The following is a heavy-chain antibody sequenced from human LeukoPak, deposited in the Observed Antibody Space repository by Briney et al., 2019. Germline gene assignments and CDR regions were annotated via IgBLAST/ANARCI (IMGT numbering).Heavy chain of an antibody. J-gene: IGHJ4*02. CDR1: GFTFSSYA. V-gene: IGHV3-23*01. D-gene: IGHD2-8*01. CDR3: AKRRWVVPWDYLRPYYFDY. Sequence: PGGSLRLSCAASGFTFSSYAMSWVRQAPGKGLEWVSAISGSGGSTYYADSVKGRFTISRDNSKNTLYLQMNSLRAEDTAVYYCAKRRWVVPWDYLRPYYFDYWGQGTLVTVSS. CDR2: ISGSGGST.